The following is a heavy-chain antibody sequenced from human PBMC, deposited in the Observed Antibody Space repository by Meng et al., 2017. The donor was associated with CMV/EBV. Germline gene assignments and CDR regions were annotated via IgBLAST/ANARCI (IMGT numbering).Heavy chain of an antibody. V-gene: IGHV1-69*02. CDR2: IIPNLGIA. CDR3: ATGAVVVVPAADDAFDI. J-gene: IGHJ3*02. CDR1: GDTFSSYT. Sequence: SVKVSCKASGDTFSSYTISWVRQAPGQGLEWMGRIIPNLGIANYAQKFQGRVTITADKSTSTAYLELSSLRSEDTAVYYCATGAVVVVPAADDAFDIWGQGTMVTVSS. D-gene: IGHD2-2*01.